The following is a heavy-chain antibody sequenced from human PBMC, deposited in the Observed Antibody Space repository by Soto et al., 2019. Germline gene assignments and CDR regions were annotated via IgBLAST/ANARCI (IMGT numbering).Heavy chain of an antibody. CDR3: ARWGVRKGAFDI. CDR1: GFTFSSYD. Sequence: EVQLVESGGGLVQPGGSLRLSCAASGFTFSSYDMHWVRQATGKGLEWVSAIGTAGDTYYPGSVKGRFTISRENAKNSLYLQMNSLRAGDTAVYYCARWGVRKGAFDIWGQGTMVTVSS. V-gene: IGHV3-13*01. D-gene: IGHD3-10*01. J-gene: IGHJ3*02. CDR2: IGTAGDT.